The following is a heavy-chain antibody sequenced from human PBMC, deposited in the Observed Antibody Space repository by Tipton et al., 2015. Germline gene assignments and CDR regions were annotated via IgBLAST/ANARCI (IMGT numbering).Heavy chain of an antibody. CDR2: IYYSGNT. CDR1: GGSITSDY. CDR3: ARGDYGDYCDY. J-gene: IGHJ4*02. Sequence: LRLSCTVSGGSITSDYWSWIRQPPGKGLEWIGYIYYSGNTFYNPSLKSRVTISVDTSKNQFSLKLSSVTAADTAVYYCARGDYGDYCDYWGQGTLVTVSS. D-gene: IGHD4-17*01. V-gene: IGHV4-59*01.